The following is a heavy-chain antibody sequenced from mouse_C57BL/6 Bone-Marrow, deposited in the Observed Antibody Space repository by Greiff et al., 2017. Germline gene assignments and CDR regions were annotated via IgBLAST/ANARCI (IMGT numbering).Heavy chain of an antibody. CDR1: GYTFTSYW. V-gene: IGHV1-69*01. J-gene: IGHJ2*01. CDR3: AIASDYPDY. CDR2: IDPSDSYP. Sequence: QVQLQQPGAELVMPGASVKLSCKASGYTFTSYWMHWVKQRPGQGLEWIGAIDPSDSYPNYNQKFKGKSTLTVDKSSSTANMQLSSLTSEDSAVYYCAIASDYPDYWGQGTTLTVSS.